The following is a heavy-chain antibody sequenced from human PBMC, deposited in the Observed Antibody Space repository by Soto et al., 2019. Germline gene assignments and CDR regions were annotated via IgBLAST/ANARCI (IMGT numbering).Heavy chain of an antibody. CDR2: ISWNSGSI. J-gene: IGHJ4*02. CDR1: GFTFDDYA. CDR3: AKDKWELSYYFDY. V-gene: IGHV3-9*01. D-gene: IGHD1-26*01. Sequence: DVQLVESGGGLVQPGRSLRLSCAASGFTFDDYAMHWVRQAPGKGLEWVSGISWNSGSIGYADSVKGRFTISRDNAKNSLYLQMNSLRAEDPALYYCAKDKWELSYYFDYWGQGTLVTVSS.